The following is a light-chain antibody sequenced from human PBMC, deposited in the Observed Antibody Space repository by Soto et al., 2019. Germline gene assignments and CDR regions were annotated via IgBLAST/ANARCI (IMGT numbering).Light chain of an antibody. J-gene: IGLJ1*01. Sequence: SVLTQPRSVSGSPGQSVTISCTGTSSDVGDYNYVSWYPQPPGKAPQPMNYDVSKLPSRVADRFSGSKSGDAASLTISGLQAEDEADYYCCSYAGSYTLYVFGTGTKVTVL. CDR1: SSDVGDYNY. CDR3: CSYAGSYTLYV. V-gene: IGLV2-11*01. CDR2: DVS.